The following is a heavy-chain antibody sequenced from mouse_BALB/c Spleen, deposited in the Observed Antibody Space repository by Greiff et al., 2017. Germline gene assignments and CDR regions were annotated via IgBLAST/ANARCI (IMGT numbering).Heavy chain of an antibody. Sequence: EVKLVESGPELVKPGASVKISCKASGYSFTGYFMNWVMQSHGKSLEWIGRINPYNGDTFYNQKFKGKATLTVDKSSSTAHMELRSLASEDSAVYYCARAYRYAAMDYWGQGTSVTVSS. CDR2: INPYNGDT. CDR1: GYSFTGYF. CDR3: ARAYRYAAMDY. V-gene: IGHV1-20*02. D-gene: IGHD2-14*01. J-gene: IGHJ4*01.